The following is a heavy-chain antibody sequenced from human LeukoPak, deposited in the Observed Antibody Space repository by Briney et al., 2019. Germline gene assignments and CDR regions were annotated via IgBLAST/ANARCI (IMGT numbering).Heavy chain of an antibody. CDR3: ARSTYYYDSSGYY. CDR1: GFTFSSYA. J-gene: IGHJ4*02. CDR2: ISGSGGST. D-gene: IGHD3-22*01. V-gene: IGHV3-23*01. Sequence: GGSLRLSCAASGFTFSSYAMSWVRQAPGKGLEWVSAISGSGGSTYYADSVKGRFTISRDNSKNTLYLQMNSLRAEDTAVYHCARSTYYYDSSGYYWGQGTLVTVSS.